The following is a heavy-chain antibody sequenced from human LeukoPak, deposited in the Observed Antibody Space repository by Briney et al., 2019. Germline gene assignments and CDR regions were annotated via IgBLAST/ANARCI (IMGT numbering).Heavy chain of an antibody. Sequence: ASVKVSCKASGYTFTGYYMYWVRQAPGQGLEWMGWINPNSGGTNYAQKFQGRVTMTRDTSISTAYMELSRLRSDDTAVYYCASLPYSSGWFDYWGQGTLVTVSS. CDR1: GYTFTGYY. CDR2: INPNSGGT. D-gene: IGHD6-19*01. V-gene: IGHV1-2*02. J-gene: IGHJ4*02. CDR3: ASLPYSSGWFDY.